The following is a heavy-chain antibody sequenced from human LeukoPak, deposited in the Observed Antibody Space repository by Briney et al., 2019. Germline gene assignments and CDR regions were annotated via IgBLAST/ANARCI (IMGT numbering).Heavy chain of an antibody. CDR1: GYTFTSYD. CDR2: TNPNSGNT. CDR3: ARAYYRSSWYFGRIRFDP. V-gene: IGHV1-8*01. Sequence: AAVKVSCNASGYTFTSYDNNWVRQATGQGLEWMGFTNPNSGNTGYAQKFQGRVTMTRNTSISTAYMELSSMRSEDTAVYYCARAYYRSSWYFGRIRFDPWGEGTLVTVSS. D-gene: IGHD6-13*01. J-gene: IGHJ5*02.